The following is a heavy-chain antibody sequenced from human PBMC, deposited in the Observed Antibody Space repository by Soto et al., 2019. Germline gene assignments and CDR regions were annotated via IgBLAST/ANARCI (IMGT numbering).Heavy chain of an antibody. V-gene: IGHV4-30-2*01. CDR1: GGSISSGGYS. Sequence: ASETLSLTCAVSGGSISSGGYSWSWIRQPPGKGLEWIGYIYHSGSTYYNPSLKSRVTISVDRSKNQFSLKLSSVTAADTAVYYCARGYGRNFDYWGQGTRVTVSS. CDR3: ARGYGRNFDY. D-gene: IGHD5-18*01. CDR2: IYHSGST. J-gene: IGHJ4*02.